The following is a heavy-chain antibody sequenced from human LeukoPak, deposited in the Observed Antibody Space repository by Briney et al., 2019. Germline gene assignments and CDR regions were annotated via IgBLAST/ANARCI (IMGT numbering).Heavy chain of an antibody. Sequence: GESLKISCQGSGYSFTSYWIAWVRQMPGKGLEWMGRIDPSDSYINYSPSFQGHIAISTDKSISTAYLQWSSLKASDTAIYYCARHATGTVDYWGQGTLVTVSS. CDR3: ARHATGTVDY. CDR2: IDPSDSYI. D-gene: IGHD1-7*01. J-gene: IGHJ4*02. V-gene: IGHV5-10-1*01. CDR1: GYSFTSYW.